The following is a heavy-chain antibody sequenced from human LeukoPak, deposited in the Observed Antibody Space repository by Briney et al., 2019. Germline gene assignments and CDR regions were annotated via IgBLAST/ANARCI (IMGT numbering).Heavy chain of an antibody. D-gene: IGHD5-24*01. CDR3: ARGAVYLHLGAVYFDC. CDR2: SVPIFGTA. Sequence: GSSVKVSCKTSGGSFRHYTISWVREAPGQGLEWMGRSVPIFGTANYAHKFQGRVTLSTDESSSTAYMELSSLRSEDTAIYYCARGAVYLHLGAVYFDCWGQGTLITVSS. CDR1: GGSFRHYT. J-gene: IGHJ4*02. V-gene: IGHV1-69*05.